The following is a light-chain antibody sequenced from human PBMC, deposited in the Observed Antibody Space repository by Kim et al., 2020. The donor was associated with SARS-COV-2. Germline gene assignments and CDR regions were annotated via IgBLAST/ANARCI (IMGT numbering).Light chain of an antibody. CDR3: QQLNSYPYT. J-gene: IGKJ2*01. V-gene: IGKV1-9*01. CDR1: QGINNY. Sequence: SRSERDKAAITCRASQGINNYLACYHQKPGKAPKLLICAASTLQSGVPSRFSGSGSGTEFTLTISSLQPEDFATYYCQQLNSYPYTLGQGTKLEI. CDR2: AAS.